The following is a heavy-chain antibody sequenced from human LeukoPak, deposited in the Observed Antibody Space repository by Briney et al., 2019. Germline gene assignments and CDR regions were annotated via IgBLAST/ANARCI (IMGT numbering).Heavy chain of an antibody. D-gene: IGHD6-13*01. CDR3: AKSRYSSSWYLVDY. CDR1: GFIFSSYG. J-gene: IGHJ4*02. V-gene: IGHV3-30*02. Sequence: GGSLRLSCAASGFIFSSYGMHWVRQAPGKGLESVAFIRYDGSNKYYADSVKGRFTISRDNPKNTLYLQMNSLRAEDTAVYYCAKSRYSSSWYLVDYWGQGTLVTVSS. CDR2: IRYDGSNK.